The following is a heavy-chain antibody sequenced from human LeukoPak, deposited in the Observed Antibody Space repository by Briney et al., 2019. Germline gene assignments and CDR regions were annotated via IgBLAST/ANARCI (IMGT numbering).Heavy chain of an antibody. D-gene: IGHD3-16*01. V-gene: IGHV4-59*05. CDR2: IYYSGST. CDR3: AGGWGYDAFDI. J-gene: IGHJ3*02. Sequence: PSETLSLTCTVSGGSISSYFWNWIRQPPGKGLEWIGSIYYSGSTYYNPSLKSRVTISVDTSKNQFSLKLSSVTAADTAVYYCAGGWGYDAFDIWGQGTMVTVSS. CDR1: GGSISSYF.